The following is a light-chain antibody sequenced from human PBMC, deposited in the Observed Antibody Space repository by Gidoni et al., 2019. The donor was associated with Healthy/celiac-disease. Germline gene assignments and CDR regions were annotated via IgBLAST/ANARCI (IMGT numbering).Light chain of an antibody. J-gene: IGKJ1*01. CDR1: QSVSSSY. V-gene: IGKV3-20*01. CDR2: GAS. Sequence: EIVLTQSPGTLSLSPGESATLSCRASQSVSSSYLAWYQQKPCQAPRLLIYGASSRATGIPDRFSGSGSGTDFTLTISRLEPEDFAVYYCQQYGSSSWTFGQGTKVEIK. CDR3: QQYGSSSWT.